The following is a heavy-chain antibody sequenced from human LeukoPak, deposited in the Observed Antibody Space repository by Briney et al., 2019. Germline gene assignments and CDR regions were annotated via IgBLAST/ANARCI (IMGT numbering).Heavy chain of an antibody. V-gene: IGHV4-59*12. CDR2: IYYSGST. CDR1: GGSINSYY. CDR3: ARGDGYNKDY. J-gene: IGHJ4*02. Sequence: SETLSLTCTVSGGSINSYYWSWIRQPPGKGLEWIGYIYYSGSTNYNPSLKSRVTISVDTSKNQFSLKLSSVTAADTAVYYCARGDGYNKDYWGQGTLVTVSS. D-gene: IGHD5-24*01.